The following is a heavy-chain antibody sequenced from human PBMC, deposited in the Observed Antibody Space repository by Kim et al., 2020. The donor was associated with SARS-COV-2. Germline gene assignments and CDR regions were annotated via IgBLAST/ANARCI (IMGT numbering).Heavy chain of an antibody. CDR3: AKGWGVDN. V-gene: IGHV3-7*01. D-gene: IGHD3-16*01. CDR2: DARDE. Sequence: DARDESYADTVKGRFTISRDNARNSLYLQMNNLRVEDTAVYYCAKGWGVDNWGQGTLVTVSS. J-gene: IGHJ4*02.